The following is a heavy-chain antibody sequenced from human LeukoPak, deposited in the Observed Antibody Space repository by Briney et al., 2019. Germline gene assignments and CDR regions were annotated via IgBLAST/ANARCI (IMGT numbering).Heavy chain of an antibody. D-gene: IGHD3-22*01. J-gene: IGHJ4*02. CDR3: TTEPDSSGYYPFDY. V-gene: IGHV3-15*01. Sequence: AGGSLRLSCAASGFTFSNAWMSWVRQAPGKGLEWVGRIKSKTDGGTTDYAAPVKGRFTISRDDSKNTLYLQMNSLKTEDTAVYYCTTEPDSSGYYPFDYWGQGTLVTVSS. CDR2: IKSKTDGGTT. CDR1: GFTFSNAW.